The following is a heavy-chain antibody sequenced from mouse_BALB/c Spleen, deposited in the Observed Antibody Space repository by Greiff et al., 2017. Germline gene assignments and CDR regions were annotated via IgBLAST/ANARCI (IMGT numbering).Heavy chain of an antibody. CDR1: GFTFSDYY. J-gene: IGHJ4*01. CDR2: ISDGGSYT. D-gene: IGHD2-4*01. Sequence: EVKLVESGGGLVKPGGSLKLSCAASGFTFSDYYMYWVRQTPEKRLEWVATISDGGSYTYYPDSVKGRITISRDNAKNNLYLQMSSRKSEDTAMYYCARDLGDDYDPYYAMDYWGQGTSVTVSS. CDR3: ARDLGDDYDPYYAMDY. V-gene: IGHV5-4*02.